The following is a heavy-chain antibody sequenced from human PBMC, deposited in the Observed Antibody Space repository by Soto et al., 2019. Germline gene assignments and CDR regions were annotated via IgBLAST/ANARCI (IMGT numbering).Heavy chain of an antibody. CDR3: AKDYDILTGPSNYYYYYGMDV. D-gene: IGHD3-9*01. Sequence: VQLLESGGGLVQPGGSLRLSCAASGFTFSSYAMSWVRQAPGKGLEWVSAISGSGGSTYYADSVKGRFTISRDNSKNTLYLQMNSLRAEDTAVYYCAKDYDILTGPSNYYYYYGMDVWGQGTTVTVSS. CDR1: GFTFSSYA. V-gene: IGHV3-23*01. CDR2: ISGSGGST. J-gene: IGHJ6*02.